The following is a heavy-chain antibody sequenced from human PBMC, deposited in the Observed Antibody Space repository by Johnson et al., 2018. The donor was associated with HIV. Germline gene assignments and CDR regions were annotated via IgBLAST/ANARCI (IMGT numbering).Heavy chain of an antibody. J-gene: IGHJ3*02. Sequence: QVQLVESGGGLVKPGGSLRLSCAASGFIFSDYYMSWIRQAPGKGLEWVSYISSSGTSVYYADSVKGRFSISRDNAKHSLYLQMNSLRAEDTAVYYCARDRGYWDAFDIWGQGTMVTVSS. CDR1: GFIFSDYY. CDR3: ARDRGYWDAFDI. D-gene: IGHD3-22*01. CDR2: ISSSGTSV. V-gene: IGHV3-11*04.